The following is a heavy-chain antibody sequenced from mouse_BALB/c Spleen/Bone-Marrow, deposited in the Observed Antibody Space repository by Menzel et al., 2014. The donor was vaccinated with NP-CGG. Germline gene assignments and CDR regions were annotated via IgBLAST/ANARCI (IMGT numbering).Heavy chain of an antibody. Sequence: EVHLVESGGGLVQPGGSLRLSCATSGSTFTDYYMNWVRQPPGKALEWLGFIRNKANGYTTEYSASVKGRFTVSRDSSQNILYLQMNTLRAEDSATYYCARDKGRVFFDYWGQGTTLTVSS. CDR1: GSTFTDYY. J-gene: IGHJ2*01. CDR3: ARDKGRVFFDY. CDR2: IRNKANGYTT. V-gene: IGHV7-3*02.